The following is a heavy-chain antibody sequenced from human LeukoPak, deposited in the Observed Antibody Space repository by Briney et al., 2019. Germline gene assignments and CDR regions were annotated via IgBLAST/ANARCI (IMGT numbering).Heavy chain of an antibody. CDR2: INPSGDTT. J-gene: IGHJ4*02. CDR1: GFIFVNYY. CDR3: ARDRTARYSGYEFDF. V-gene: IGHV1-46*03. Sequence: GASVKVSCKASGFIFVNYYMHWVRQAPGQGLEWMGIINPSGDTTSYAKSLQGRLSMTRDTSTSTVYMELRSLRSEDTAVYYCARDRTARYSGYEFDFWGQGTLVTVSS. D-gene: IGHD5-12*01.